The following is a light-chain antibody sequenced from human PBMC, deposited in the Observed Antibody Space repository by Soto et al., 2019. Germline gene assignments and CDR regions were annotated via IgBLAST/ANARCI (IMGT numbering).Light chain of an antibody. V-gene: IGKV3-15*01. CDR2: GAS. CDR1: QSVSID. Sequence: EIVMTQSPATVPVSPGERVTLSCRASQSVSIDLAWYQQKPGQAPRFLIYGASTRATGIPARFSGSGSGTEFTLTISSLQSEDFAVYYCQQYDNWPLTFGGGTKVDIK. J-gene: IGKJ4*01. CDR3: QQYDNWPLT.